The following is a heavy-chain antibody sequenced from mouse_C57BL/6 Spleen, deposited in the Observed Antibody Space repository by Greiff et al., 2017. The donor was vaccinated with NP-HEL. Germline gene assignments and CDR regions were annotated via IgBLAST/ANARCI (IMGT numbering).Heavy chain of an antibody. Sequence: EVQLMESGGGLVQPGGSLSLSCAASGFTFTDYYMSWVRQPPGKALEWLGFIRNKANGYTTEYSASVKGRFTISRDNSQSILYLQMNALRAEDSATYYCARSYYYGSSTGFAYWGQGTLVTVSA. CDR3: ARSYYYGSSTGFAY. J-gene: IGHJ3*01. D-gene: IGHD1-1*01. CDR2: IRNKANGYTT. CDR1: GFTFTDYY. V-gene: IGHV7-3*01.